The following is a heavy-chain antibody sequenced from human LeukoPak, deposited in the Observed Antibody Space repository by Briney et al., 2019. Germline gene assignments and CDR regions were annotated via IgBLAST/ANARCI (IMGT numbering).Heavy chain of an antibody. CDR1: GGYISSYY. V-gene: IGHV4-59*01. CDR2: IYYTGIT. CDR3: TRDREDHNLGVWYFDP. J-gene: IGHJ2*01. Sequence: PSETLSLTCTVSGGYISSYYWSWIRQSPGKGVDWIGNIYYTGITNYNPSLKSRVTLSVDTPKNQFSLKLTSVTAADTAVYYCTRDREDHNLGVWYFDPWGRSTLVTVSS. D-gene: IGHD3-16*01.